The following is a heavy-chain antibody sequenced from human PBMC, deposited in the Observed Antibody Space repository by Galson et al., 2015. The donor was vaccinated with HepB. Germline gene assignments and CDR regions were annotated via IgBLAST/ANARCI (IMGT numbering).Heavy chain of an antibody. V-gene: IGHV3-30-3*01. J-gene: IGHJ4*02. Sequence: SLRLSCAASGFTFSSYAMHWVRQAPGKGLEWVAVISYDGSNKYYADSVKGRFTISRDNSKNTLYLQMNSLRAEDTAVYYCARDFEAYDSSGYYYAPLDYWGQGTLVTVSS. D-gene: IGHD3-22*01. CDR1: GFTFSSYA. CDR3: ARDFEAYDSSGYYYAPLDY. CDR2: ISYDGSNK.